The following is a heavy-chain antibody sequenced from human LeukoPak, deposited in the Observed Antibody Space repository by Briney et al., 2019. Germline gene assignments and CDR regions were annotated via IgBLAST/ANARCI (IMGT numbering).Heavy chain of an antibody. J-gene: IGHJ4*02. D-gene: IGHD3-9*01. V-gene: IGHV4-59*08. CDR1: GGSITSYY. CDR2: IYNSGST. Sequence: PSETLSLTCTVSGGSITSYYWSWIRQPPGKGLEWIGCIYNSGSTNYNPSLKSRVTISVDTSKNQFSLKLSSVTAADTTVYYCARHVWLQPFDYWGQGTLVTVSS. CDR3: ARHVWLQPFDY.